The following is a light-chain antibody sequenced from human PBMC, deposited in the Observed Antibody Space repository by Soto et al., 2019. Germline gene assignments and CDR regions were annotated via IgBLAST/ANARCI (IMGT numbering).Light chain of an antibody. CDR1: QSVSSSY. J-gene: IGKJ1*01. Sequence: EIVLTQSPGTLSLSPGERATLSCRAIQSVSSSYLAWYQQKPGQAPRLLIYGASSRATGIPDRFSGSGSGTEFSLTITSLQSEDFALYYCQQYNNRPPWTFGQGTKVDI. CDR2: GAS. CDR3: QQYNNRPPWT. V-gene: IGKV3-20*01.